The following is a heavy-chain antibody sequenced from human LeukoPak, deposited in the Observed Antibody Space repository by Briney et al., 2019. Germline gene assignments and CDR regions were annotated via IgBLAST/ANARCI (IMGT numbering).Heavy chain of an antibody. CDR1: GLSFADSW. V-gene: IGHV3-74*01. Sequence: GGSLRLSCAASGLSFADSWMHWVGQAPGKGLVWVSRINNDGSDTRYADSVRGRFTISRDNAKNTLYLQMSSLRAEDTAVYYCARVSGLGMNEYYQHWGQGTLVTVPS. CDR2: INNDGSDT. J-gene: IGHJ1*01. D-gene: IGHD3-10*01. CDR3: ARVSGLGMNEYYQH.